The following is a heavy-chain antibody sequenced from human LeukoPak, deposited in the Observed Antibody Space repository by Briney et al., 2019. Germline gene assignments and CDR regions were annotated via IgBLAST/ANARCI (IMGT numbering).Heavy chain of an antibody. Sequence: PGGSLRLSCAVSGFKFNSYWMNWVRQVPGKGLVWVAHINTHGNTANYADSVKGRFTISRDNAKSTLYLQMNNLRAEDTAVYYCAKPFIVGATGYYYYYMDVWGKGTTVTVSS. CDR2: INTHGNTA. D-gene: IGHD1-26*01. J-gene: IGHJ6*03. CDR1: GFKFNSYW. CDR3: AKPFIVGATGYYYYYMDV. V-gene: IGHV3-74*01.